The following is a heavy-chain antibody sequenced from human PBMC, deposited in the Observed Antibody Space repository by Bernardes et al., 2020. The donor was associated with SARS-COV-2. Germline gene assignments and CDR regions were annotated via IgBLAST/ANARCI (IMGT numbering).Heavy chain of an antibody. J-gene: IGHJ4*02. V-gene: IGHV1-2*02. D-gene: IGHD6-19*01. CDR2: LNPSSGVT. Sequence: ASMKVSCKASGYTFTGYYLQWVRQAPGQGLEWMGSLNPSSGVTNYAQKFQGRVTMTRYKSISTVYMELSRLRSDDTAVYCCARDGYSSGPYDSWGQGTLVTVSS. CDR1: GYTFTGYY. CDR3: ARDGYSSGPYDS.